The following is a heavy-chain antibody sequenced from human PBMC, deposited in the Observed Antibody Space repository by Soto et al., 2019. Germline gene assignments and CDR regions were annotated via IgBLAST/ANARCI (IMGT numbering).Heavy chain of an antibody. CDR3: ARDHPYYYYGMDV. J-gene: IGHJ6*02. V-gene: IGHV1-3*01. Sequence: ASVKVSCKAAGYTFTSYAMHWVRQAPGQRLEWMGWINAGNGNTKYSQKFQGRVTITRDTSASTAYMELSRLRSEDTDVYYCARDHPYYYYGMDVWGQGTTVTVSS. CDR1: GYTFTSYA. CDR2: INAGNGNT.